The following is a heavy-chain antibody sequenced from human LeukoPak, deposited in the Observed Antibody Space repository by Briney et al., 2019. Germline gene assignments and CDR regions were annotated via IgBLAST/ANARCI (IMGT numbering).Heavy chain of an antibody. CDR2: IYYSGST. J-gene: IGHJ4*02. V-gene: IGHV4-59*01. D-gene: IGHD1-20*01. CDR3: VRGTLGITGIDY. Sequence: PSETLSLTCTVSGGAISSYYWSWIRQPPGKGLEWIGYIYYSGSTNYNPSLKSRVTISVDTSKNQFSLKLSSVTAADTAVYYCVRGTLGITGIDYWGQGTLVTVSS. CDR1: GGAISSYY.